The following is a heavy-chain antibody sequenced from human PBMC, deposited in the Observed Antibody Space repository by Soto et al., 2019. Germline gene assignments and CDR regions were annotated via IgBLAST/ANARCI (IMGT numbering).Heavy chain of an antibody. Sequence: QVQLVESGGGVVQPGRSLRLSCAASGFTFSSYGMHWVRQAPGKGLEWVAVIWYDGSNKYYADSVKGRFTISRDNSKNTLYLQRNSLRADDTAVYYCARDGYCSGGSCYSVPVFDYWGQGTLVTVSS. CDR3: ARDGYCSGGSCYSVPVFDY. CDR2: IWYDGSNK. D-gene: IGHD2-15*01. V-gene: IGHV3-33*01. J-gene: IGHJ4*02. CDR1: GFTFSSYG.